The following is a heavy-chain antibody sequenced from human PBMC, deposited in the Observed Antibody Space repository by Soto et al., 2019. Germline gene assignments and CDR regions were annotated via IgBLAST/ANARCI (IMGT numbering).Heavy chain of an antibody. CDR1: GYSISSGYY. D-gene: IGHD6-13*01. CDR2: IYHSGST. CDR3: ARLAPTAAADGMDV. Sequence: SETLSLTCAVSGYSISSGYYWGWIRQSPGKGLEWIGSIYHSGSTYYNPSLKSRVIISVDTSKNQFSLKLSSVTAADTAVYYCARLAPTAAADGMDVWGQGTTLTVSS. V-gene: IGHV4-38-2*01. J-gene: IGHJ6*02.